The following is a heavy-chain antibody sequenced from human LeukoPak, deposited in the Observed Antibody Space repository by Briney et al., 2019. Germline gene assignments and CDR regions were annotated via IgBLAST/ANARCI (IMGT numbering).Heavy chain of an antibody. V-gene: IGHV4-59*01. CDR1: GGSISSYY. CDR2: ISYSGST. Sequence: SETLSLTCTVSGGSISSYYWSWIRQPPGKGLEWIGYISYSGSTNYHPSLKSRVTISVDTSKNQFSLKLSSVTAADTAIYYCARLYSSSLGRVFDYWGQGTLVTVSS. CDR3: ARLYSSSLGRVFDY. J-gene: IGHJ4*02. D-gene: IGHD6-13*01.